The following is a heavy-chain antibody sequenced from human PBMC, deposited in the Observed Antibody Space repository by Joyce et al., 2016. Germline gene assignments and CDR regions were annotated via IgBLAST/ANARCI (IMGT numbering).Heavy chain of an antibody. V-gene: IGHV4-34*01. CDR1: GGPFRGFF. CDR3: ARSQWLAPLMY. D-gene: IGHD6-19*01. Sequence: QVQLQQWGAGLLKPSETLSLTCAVSGGPFRGFFWTWFRPPLRKGLEWMGHMTTRGVTNYNPSLKTRVTFSVDTSKNQFSLKLTSLSAADTAVYYCARSQWLAPLMYWGQGTPVTVSS. CDR2: MTTRGVT. J-gene: IGHJ4*02.